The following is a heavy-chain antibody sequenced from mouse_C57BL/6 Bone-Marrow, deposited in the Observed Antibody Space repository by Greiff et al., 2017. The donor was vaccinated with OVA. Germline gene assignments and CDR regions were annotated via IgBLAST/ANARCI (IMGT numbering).Heavy chain of an antibody. D-gene: IGHD2-3*01. V-gene: IGHV1-72*01. J-gene: IGHJ2*01. CDR2: IDPNSGGT. CDR1: GYTFTSYW. CDR3: ARRSIYDGYNDY. Sequence: VQLQQPGAELVKPGASVKLSCKASGYTFTSYWMHWVKQRPGRGLEWIGWIDPNSGGTKYNEKFKSKATLTVDKPSSTAYMQLSSLTSEDSAVDDCARRSIYDGYNDYWGQGTTLTVSS.